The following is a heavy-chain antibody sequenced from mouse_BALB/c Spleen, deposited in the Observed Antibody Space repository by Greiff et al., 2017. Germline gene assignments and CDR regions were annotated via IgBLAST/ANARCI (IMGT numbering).Heavy chain of an antibody. CDR2: ISSGGSYT. CDR1: GFTFSSYA. J-gene: IGHJ2*01. D-gene: IGHD2-4*01. Sequence: DVKLVESGGGLVKPGGSLKLSCAASGFTFSSYAMSWVRQTPEKRLEWVATISSGGSYTYYPDSVKGRFTISRDNAKNTLYLQMSSLRSEDTAMYYCARREDYDVDYWGQGTTLTVSS. V-gene: IGHV5-9-3*01. CDR3: ARREDYDVDY.